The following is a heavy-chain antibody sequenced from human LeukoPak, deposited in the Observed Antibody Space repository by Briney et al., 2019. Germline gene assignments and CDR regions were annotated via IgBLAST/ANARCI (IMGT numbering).Heavy chain of an antibody. Sequence: SETLSLTCTVSGDSFSYFYWSWIRQPPGKGLEWIGYIYYSGSTNYNPSLKSRVTISVDTSKNQSSLKLSSVTAADTAVYYCARVSGYDWESFYDYWGQGTLVTVSS. CDR2: IYYSGST. CDR1: GDSFSYFY. V-gene: IGHV4-59*01. CDR3: ARVSGYDWESFYDY. D-gene: IGHD5-12*01. J-gene: IGHJ4*02.